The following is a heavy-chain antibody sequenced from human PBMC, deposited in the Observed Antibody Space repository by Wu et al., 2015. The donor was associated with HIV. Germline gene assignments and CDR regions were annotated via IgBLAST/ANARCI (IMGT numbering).Heavy chain of an antibody. CDR2: INPSGGST. Sequence: QVQLVQSGAEVKKPGATVKVSCKASGQTFTSFGISWVRQAPGQGLEWMGIINPSGGSTSYAQKFQGRVTMTRDTSTSTVYMELSSLRSEDTAVYYCARALSYIAVADLWGQGTLVTVSS. D-gene: IGHD6-19*01. V-gene: IGHV1-46*03. J-gene: IGHJ5*02. CDR3: ARALSYIAVADL. CDR1: GQTFTSFG.